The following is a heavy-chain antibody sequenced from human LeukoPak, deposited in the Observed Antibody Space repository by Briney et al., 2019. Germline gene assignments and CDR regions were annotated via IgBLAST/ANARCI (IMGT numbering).Heavy chain of an antibody. Sequence: GGSLRLSCAASGFTFSHYAMHWVRQAPGKGLEWVAVIWYDGSHDTYTDSVKGRFTVSRDNFKNALHLQMNSLRVEDTAVYYCAKEGDYCSISGCHKRGIDYWGQGTLVTVSS. CDR2: IWYDGSHD. V-gene: IGHV3-33*06. D-gene: IGHD2-2*01. CDR1: GFTFSHYA. CDR3: AKEGDYCSISGCHKRGIDY. J-gene: IGHJ4*02.